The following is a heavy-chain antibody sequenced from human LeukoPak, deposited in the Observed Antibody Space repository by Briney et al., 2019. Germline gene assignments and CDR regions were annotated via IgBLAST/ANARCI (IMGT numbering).Heavy chain of an antibody. D-gene: IGHD3-10*01. CDR3: AKGRFGSRYYYGMDV. CDR1: GFTFDDYA. V-gene: IGHV3-9*01. CDR2: ISWNSGSI. J-gene: IGHJ6*02. Sequence: PGGSLRLSCAASGFTFDDYAMHWVRQAPGKGLEWVSGISWNSGSIGYTDSVKGRFTISRDNAKNSLYLQMNSLRAEDTALYYCAKGRFGSRYYYGMDVWGQGTRSPSP.